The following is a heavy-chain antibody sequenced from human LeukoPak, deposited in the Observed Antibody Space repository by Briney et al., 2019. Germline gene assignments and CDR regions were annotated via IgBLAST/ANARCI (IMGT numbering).Heavy chain of an antibody. V-gene: IGHV3-33*01. CDR2: IWYDGSNK. CDR3: AREVSGYSYGYFDY. D-gene: IGHD5-18*01. CDR1: GFTFSSYG. Sequence: PGGSLRLSCAASGFTFSSYGMHWVRQAPGKGLEWVAVIWYDGSNKYYADSVKGRFTISRDNSKNTLYLQMNSLRAEDTAVYYCAREVSGYSYGYFDYWGQGTLVTVPS. J-gene: IGHJ4*02.